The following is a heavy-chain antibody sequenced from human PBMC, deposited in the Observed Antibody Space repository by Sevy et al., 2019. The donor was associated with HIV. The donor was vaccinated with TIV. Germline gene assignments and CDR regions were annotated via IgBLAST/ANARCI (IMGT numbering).Heavy chain of an antibody. Sequence: ASVKVSCKASGYPFPSYGISWVRQAPGQGLEWMGWISADSGNSNYAQNLQGRVTMTTDTSTSTAYMELRSLRFDDTAVYYCARDLGGYGGNSIDYWGQGTLVTVSS. D-gene: IGHD2-21*02. J-gene: IGHJ4*02. CDR3: ARDLGGYGGNSIDY. CDR1: GYPFPSYG. V-gene: IGHV1-18*01. CDR2: ISADSGNS.